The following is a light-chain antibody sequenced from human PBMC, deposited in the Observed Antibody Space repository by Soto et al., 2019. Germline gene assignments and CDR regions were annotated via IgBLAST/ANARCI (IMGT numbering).Light chain of an antibody. J-gene: IGKJ2*01. CDR1: QSISDY. CDR3: QQSYSTPRT. CDR2: AAS. V-gene: IGKV1-39*01. Sequence: DIQMTQSPSSLSASVGDSVTITCRASQSISDYLNWYQQKPGKAPKLLIHAASRLQSGVPSRFSGSGSGTDFTLSISSLQPEDFAAYYCQQSYSTPRTFGQGTKLEIK.